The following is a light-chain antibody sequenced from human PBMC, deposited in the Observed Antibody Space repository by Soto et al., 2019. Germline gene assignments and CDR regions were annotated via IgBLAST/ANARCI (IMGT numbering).Light chain of an antibody. V-gene: IGKV3-20*01. CDR3: QQYGSSQWT. J-gene: IGKJ1*01. CDR1: QSVSSSY. CDR2: GAS. Sequence: EVVMRQSPATRSVSPGASATLSCRAIQSVSSSYLAWYQQKPGQAPRLLIYGASSRATGIPDRFSGSGSGTDFTLTISRLEPEDFAVYYCQQYGSSQWTFGQGTKVDI.